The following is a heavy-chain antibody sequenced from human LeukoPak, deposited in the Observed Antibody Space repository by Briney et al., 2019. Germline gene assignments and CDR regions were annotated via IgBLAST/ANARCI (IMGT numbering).Heavy chain of an antibody. J-gene: IGHJ4*02. V-gene: IGHV1-69*04. D-gene: IGHD3-22*01. CDR1: GGTFSSYA. CDR2: IIPILGIA. Sequence: SVKASCKASGGTFSSYAISWVRQAPGQGLEWMGRIIPILGIANYAQKFQGRVTITADKSTSTAYMELSSLRSEDTAVYYCASSYYDSSGYYGFDYWGQGTLVTVSS. CDR3: ASSYYDSSGYYGFDY.